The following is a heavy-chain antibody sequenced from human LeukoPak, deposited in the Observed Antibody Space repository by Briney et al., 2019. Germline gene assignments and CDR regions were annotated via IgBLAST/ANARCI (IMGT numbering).Heavy chain of an antibody. J-gene: IGHJ4*02. CDR1: GFTFTSYW. CDR2: ISSSSSNI. D-gene: IGHD1-1*01. V-gene: IGHV3-21*01. CDR3: ARCTTGRTFGSLREIKRSREIDY. Sequence: GGSLRLSCAASGFTFTSYWMTWVRQAPGTGLEWVSSISSSSSNIYYADSVKGRFTISRDNAKNSLYLQMNSLRVEDTAVYYCARCTTGRTFGSLREIKRSREIDYWGQGTLVTVSS.